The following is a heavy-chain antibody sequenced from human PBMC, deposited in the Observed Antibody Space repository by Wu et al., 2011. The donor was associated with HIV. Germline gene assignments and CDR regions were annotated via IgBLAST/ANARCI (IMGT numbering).Heavy chain of an antibody. CDR1: GGTFSSYG. J-gene: IGHJ6*03. CDR2: IIPIFGTT. D-gene: IGHD5-12*01. Sequence: QVQLVQSGAEVKKPGSSVKVYCKASGGTFSSYGISWVRQAPGQGPEWMGGIIPIFGTTKYAQKFQGRVTITADKSTDTAYMELSSLRSEDTAVYYCGKGGPATYHYYYMDVWGKGTTVDRL. V-gene: IGHV1-69*06. CDR3: GKGGPATYHYYYMDV.